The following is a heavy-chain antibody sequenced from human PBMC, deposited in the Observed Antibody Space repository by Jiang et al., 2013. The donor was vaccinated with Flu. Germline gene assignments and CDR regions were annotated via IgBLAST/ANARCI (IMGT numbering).Heavy chain of an antibody. Sequence: LVPPGGSPRLSCTASGFGVSTYWMHWVRQAPGKGLVWVSRINEDGTRTDYADSVKGRFTISRDYAKNTLLLQMNSLRVEDTAVYYCSRDTTGARDLWGQGTLVTVSS. V-gene: IGHV3-74*01. CDR2: INEDGTRT. J-gene: IGHJ5*02. CDR1: GFGVSTYW. D-gene: IGHD1-1*01. CDR3: SRDTTGARDL.